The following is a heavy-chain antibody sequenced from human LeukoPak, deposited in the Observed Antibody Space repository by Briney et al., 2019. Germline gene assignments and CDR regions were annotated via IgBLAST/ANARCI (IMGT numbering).Heavy chain of an antibody. J-gene: IGHJ6*03. CDR2: IYHSGST. Sequence: PSETLSLTCAVSGGSISSSNWWSWVRQPPGKGLEWIGEIYHSGSTNYNPSLKSRVTISVDKSKNQFSLRLSSVTAADTAVYYCARDEGGVLVVPAASKTKTEYYYYMDVWGKGTTVTVSS. CDR3: ARDEGGVLVVPAASKTKTEYYYYMDV. CDR1: GGSISSSNW. D-gene: IGHD2-2*01. V-gene: IGHV4-4*02.